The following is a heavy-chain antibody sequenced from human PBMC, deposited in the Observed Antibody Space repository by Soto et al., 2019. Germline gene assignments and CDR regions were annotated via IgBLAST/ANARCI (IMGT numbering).Heavy chain of an antibody. CDR2: ISYDGSNK. D-gene: IGHD4-17*01. J-gene: IGHJ4*02. CDR3: AKDYGRYFDY. Sequence: GGSLRLSCAASGFTFSSYGMHWVRQAPGKGLEWVAVISYDGSNKYYADSVKGRFTISRDNSKNTLYLQMNSLRAEDTAVYYCAKDYGRYFDYWGQGTLVTVSS. V-gene: IGHV3-30*18. CDR1: GFTFSSYG.